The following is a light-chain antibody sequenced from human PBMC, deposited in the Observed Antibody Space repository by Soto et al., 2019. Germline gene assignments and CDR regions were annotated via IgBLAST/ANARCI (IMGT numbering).Light chain of an antibody. CDR3: CSYAGSSTYYV. V-gene: IGLV2-23*01. CDR1: SSDVGSYNL. Sequence: QSVLTQPASVSGSPGQSITISCTGTSSDVGSYNLVSWYQQHPGKAPKLMIYEGSKRPSGVSNRFSGYKSGNTASLTISGLQSEDEAYYYCCSYAGSSTYYVCGTGTKVTVL. J-gene: IGLJ1*01. CDR2: EGS.